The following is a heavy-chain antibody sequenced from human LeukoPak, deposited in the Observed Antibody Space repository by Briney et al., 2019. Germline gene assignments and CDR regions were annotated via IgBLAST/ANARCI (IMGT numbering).Heavy chain of an antibody. CDR1: GFTFSSYA. J-gene: IGHJ4*02. CDR2: ISGSGGST. CDR3: AKDRAWIYFDY. V-gene: IGHV3-23*01. D-gene: IGHD5-12*01. Sequence: GGSLRLSCAASGFTFSSYAMSWVRQAPGKGLEWVSDISGSGGSTYYADSVKGRFTISRDNSKNTLYLQMDSLRAEDTAVYYCAKDRAWIYFDYWGQGTLVTVSS.